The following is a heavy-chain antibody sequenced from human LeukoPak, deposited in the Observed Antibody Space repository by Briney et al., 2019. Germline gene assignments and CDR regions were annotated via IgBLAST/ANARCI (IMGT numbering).Heavy chain of an antibody. CDR1: GGSISSGDHY. CDR3: ARVIRYYDSTEYYYRPHYFDY. J-gene: IGHJ4*02. D-gene: IGHD3-22*01. Sequence: SETLSLTCTVSGGSISSGDHYWSWIRQPPGTGLEWIGYIYYSGSIYYSGSTNYNPSLKSRVTISVDTSKNQFSLKLSSVTAADTAVYYCARVIRYYDSTEYYYRPHYFDYWGQGTLVTVSS. V-gene: IGHV4-61*08. CDR2: IYYSGSIYYSGST.